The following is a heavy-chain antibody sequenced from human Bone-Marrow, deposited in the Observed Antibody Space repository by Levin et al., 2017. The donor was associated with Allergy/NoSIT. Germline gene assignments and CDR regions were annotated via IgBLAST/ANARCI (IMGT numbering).Heavy chain of an antibody. CDR3: VRGVGRTGMEARFFCWFDP. Sequence: ASVKVSCKASGYTFIGYYMHWVRQAPGQGPEWMGWINPDDGGTHYAEKFQGRVTMTRDTSINTVYMDLSSLRSDDTAVYFCVRGVGRTGMEARFFCWFDPWGQGTLVTVSS. D-gene: IGHD6-6*01. CDR1: GYTFIGYY. V-gene: IGHV1-2*02. J-gene: IGHJ5*02. CDR2: INPDDGGT.